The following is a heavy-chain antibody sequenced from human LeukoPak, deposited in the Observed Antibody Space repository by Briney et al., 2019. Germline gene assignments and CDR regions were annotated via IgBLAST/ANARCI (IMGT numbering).Heavy chain of an antibody. CDR3: AKRLGIVGATTPFDY. D-gene: IGHD1-26*01. CDR1: GFTFSSYA. Sequence: GGSLRLSCAASGFTFSSYAMSWVRQAPGKGLEWVSAISGSGGFTYYADSVKGRFTISRDNSKNTLYLQMNSLRAEDTAVYYCAKRLGIVGATTPFDYWGQGTLVTVSS. CDR2: ISGSGGFT. V-gene: IGHV3-23*01. J-gene: IGHJ4*02.